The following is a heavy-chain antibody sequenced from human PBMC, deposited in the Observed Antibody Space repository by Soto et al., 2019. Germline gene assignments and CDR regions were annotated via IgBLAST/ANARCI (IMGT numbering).Heavy chain of an antibody. CDR3: AKAVGHSGYDEFDP. D-gene: IGHD5-12*01. V-gene: IGHV3-23*01. CDR1: GFPFSSYS. CDR2: ISGSGGST. J-gene: IGHJ5*02. Sequence: GGSLSLSCAASGFPFSSYSMSWVRQAPGKGLEWVSAISGSGGSTYYADSVKGRFTISRDNSKNTLYLQMNSLRAEDTAVYYCAKAVGHSGYDEFDPWGQGTLVTVSS.